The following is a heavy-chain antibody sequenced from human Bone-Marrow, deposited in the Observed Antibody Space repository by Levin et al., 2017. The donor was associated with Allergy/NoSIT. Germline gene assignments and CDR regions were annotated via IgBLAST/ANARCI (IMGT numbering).Heavy chain of an antibody. V-gene: IGHV3-74*01. J-gene: IGHJ4*02. CDR1: GFTFSSYW. CDR3: ARDLYVKGIGHSSGWYDGKSDY. Sequence: GGSLRLSCAASGFTFSSYWMHWVRQAPGKGLVWVSRINSDGSSTSYADSVKGRFTISRDNAKNTLYLQMNSLRAEDTAVYYCARDLYVKGIGHSSGWYDGKSDYWGQGTLVTVSS. CDR2: INSDGSST. D-gene: IGHD6-19*01.